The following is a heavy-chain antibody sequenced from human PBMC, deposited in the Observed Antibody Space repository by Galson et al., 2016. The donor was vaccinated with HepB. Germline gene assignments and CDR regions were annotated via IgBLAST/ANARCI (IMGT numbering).Heavy chain of an antibody. CDR3: VRLGMAAAVANRRGSIY. CDR1: GDSISNVGRH. J-gene: IGHJ4*02. D-gene: IGHD6-13*01. V-gene: IGHV4-39*01. CDR2: IHSSGTS. Sequence: SETLSLTCSVSGDSISNVGRHWGWFRQSPGMGLEYIGSIHSSGTSYYSPSLTSRVTVSADTSRNQFFLRLTSVTAADTAIYYCVRLGMAAAVANRRGSIYWSQGTRVTVSS.